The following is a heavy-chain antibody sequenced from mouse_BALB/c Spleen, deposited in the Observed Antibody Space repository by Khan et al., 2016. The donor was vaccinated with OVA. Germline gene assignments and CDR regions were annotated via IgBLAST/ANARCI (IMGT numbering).Heavy chain of an antibody. D-gene: IGHD1-1*01. Sequence: VQLQQSGPELVRPGASVKISCKASGYSFTGYFMNWVMQSHGKSLEWIGRINPHIGETFYNQRFKDKATLTVDESSSTAHMELRRLAAKDSAVYYCTRIYRSDFDYWGQGTTLTVSS. V-gene: IGHV1-20*02. CDR3: TRIYRSDFDY. CDR2: INPHIGET. J-gene: IGHJ2*01. CDR1: GYSFTGYF.